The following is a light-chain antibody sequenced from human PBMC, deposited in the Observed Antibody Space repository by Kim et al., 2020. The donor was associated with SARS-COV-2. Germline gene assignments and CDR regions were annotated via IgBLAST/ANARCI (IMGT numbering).Light chain of an antibody. CDR1: QSISNY. V-gene: IGKV1-39*01. J-gene: IGKJ5*01. CDR2: AAS. CDR3: QQSYTTPIT. Sequence: DIQMTQSPSSLSPSVGDRVTITCRASQSISNYLSWYQKKPGKAPKLLIYAASSLQSGVPSRFSGSGSGTDFTLTISSLQPEDFATYYCQQSYTTPITFGQGTRLEIK.